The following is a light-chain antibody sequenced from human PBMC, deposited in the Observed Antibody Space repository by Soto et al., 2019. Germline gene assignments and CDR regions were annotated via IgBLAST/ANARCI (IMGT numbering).Light chain of an antibody. CDR3: QQYYSYPT. J-gene: IGKJ5*01. CDR1: QTISSW. Sequence: IQMTQSPSTLSGSVGDRVTITCRASQTISSWLAWYQQKPGKAPKLLIYAASTLQSGVPSRFSGSGSGTDFTLTISCLQSEDFATYYWQQYYSYPTFGQETRL. CDR2: AAS. V-gene: IGKV1-5*01.